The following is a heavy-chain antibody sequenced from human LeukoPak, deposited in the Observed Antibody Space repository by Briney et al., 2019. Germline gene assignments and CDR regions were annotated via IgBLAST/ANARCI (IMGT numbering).Heavy chain of an antibody. Sequence: PGGSLRLSCAGSGYIFDDYGMRWVRQAPGKGLEWVAGINWNGGSTGYAASVEGRCTISRDNAKTALYLEMNSLRVEDTAFYYCVRLGRDGYTYGAAYWGQGALVTVSS. V-gene: IGHV3-20*04. D-gene: IGHD5-24*01. CDR3: VRLGRDGYTYGAAY. CDR2: INWNGGST. J-gene: IGHJ1*01. CDR1: GYIFDDYG.